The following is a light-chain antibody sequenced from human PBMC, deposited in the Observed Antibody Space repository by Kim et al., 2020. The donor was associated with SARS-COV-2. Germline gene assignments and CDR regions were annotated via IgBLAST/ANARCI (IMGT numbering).Light chain of an antibody. CDR1: VSSSY. Sequence: VSSSYLAWYQQKPGQAPRLLIYGASSRATGIPDRFSGSGSGTDFTLTISRLEPEDFAVYYCQQYGSRVTFGQGTKVEIK. J-gene: IGKJ1*01. CDR3: QQYGSRVT. CDR2: GAS. V-gene: IGKV3-20*01.